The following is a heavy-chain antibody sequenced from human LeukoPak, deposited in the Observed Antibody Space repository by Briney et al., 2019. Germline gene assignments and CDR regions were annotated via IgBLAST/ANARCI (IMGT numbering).Heavy chain of an antibody. V-gene: IGHV3-11*04. CDR1: GFTFSDYY. Sequence: GGSLRLSCAASGFTFSDYYMSWIRQAPGKGLEWVSYISSSGSTIYYADSVKGRFTISRDNAKNSLYLQMNSLRAEDTAVYYCARDPRHYDSSGYRVYYFDYWGQGTLVTVPS. CDR3: ARDPRHYDSSGYRVYYFDY. J-gene: IGHJ4*02. CDR2: ISSSGSTI. D-gene: IGHD3-22*01.